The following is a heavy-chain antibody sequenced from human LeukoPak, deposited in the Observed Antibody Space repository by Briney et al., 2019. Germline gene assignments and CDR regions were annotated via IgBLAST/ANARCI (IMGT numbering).Heavy chain of an antibody. CDR1: GFTFSSYG. D-gene: IGHD3-10*01. Sequence: QTGGSLRLSCAASGFTFSSYGMHWVRQAPGKGLEWVAFIRYDGSNKYYADSVKGRFTISRDNSKNTLYLQMNSLRAEDTAVYYCAKDGNYYGSGSYYTDYWGQGTLVTVSS. V-gene: IGHV3-30*02. CDR2: IRYDGSNK. J-gene: IGHJ4*02. CDR3: AKDGNYYGSGSYYTDY.